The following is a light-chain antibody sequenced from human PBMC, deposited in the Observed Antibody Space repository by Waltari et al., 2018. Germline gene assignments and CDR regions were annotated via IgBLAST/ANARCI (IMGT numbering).Light chain of an antibody. CDR2: EVS. J-gene: IGLJ2*01. Sequence: QSALTQPASVSGSPGQSITIPCTGTSSDVGSHNLVHWSQQHPGQAPKLMIYEVSKRPSGVSNRFSGSKSGNTASLTISGLQAEDEADYYCCSYAGSSTLVFGGGTKLTVL. CDR3: CSYAGSSTLV. V-gene: IGLV2-23*02. CDR1: SSDVGSHNL.